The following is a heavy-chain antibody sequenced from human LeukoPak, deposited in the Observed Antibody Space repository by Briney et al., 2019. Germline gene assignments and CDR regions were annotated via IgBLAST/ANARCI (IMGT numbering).Heavy chain of an antibody. Sequence: ASVKVSCKASGYTFTSYGISWVRQAPGQGLEWMGRINPNSGGTNYALKFQGRVTMTGDTSISTAYMELSRLRSDDTAVYYCARDEVGSREDWGLGTMVTVSS. CDR1: GYTFTSYG. V-gene: IGHV1-2*06. J-gene: IGHJ3*01. D-gene: IGHD1-26*01. CDR2: INPNSGGT. CDR3: ARDEVGSRED.